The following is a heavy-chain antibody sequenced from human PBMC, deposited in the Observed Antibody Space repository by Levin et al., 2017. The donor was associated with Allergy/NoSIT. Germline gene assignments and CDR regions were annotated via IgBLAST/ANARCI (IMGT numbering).Heavy chain of an antibody. D-gene: IGHD4-17*01. V-gene: IGHV3-23*01. CDR3: AKGQTTVKTRWFDP. J-gene: IGHJ5*02. Sequence: SCAASGVTFSSYAMSWVRQAPGKGLEWVSGISGSGVTTYYADSVKGRFTISRDNSKNTVYLQMNSLRAEDTAVYFCAKGQTTVKTRWFDPWGQGTLVTVSS. CDR1: GVTFSSYA. CDR2: ISGSGVTT.